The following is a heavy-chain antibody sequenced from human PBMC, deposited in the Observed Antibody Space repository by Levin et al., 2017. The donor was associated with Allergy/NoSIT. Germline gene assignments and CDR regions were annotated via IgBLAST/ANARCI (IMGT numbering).Heavy chain of an antibody. CDR3: AQCLRPYSYMDV. Sequence: GGSLRLSCAASGFTFGNFPMAWARQAPGKGLEWVSAITSRGDNTFYGDSVKGRFTISRDNSKNTLYLQMNNLRVEDSAIYYCAQCLRPYSYMDVWGKGTTVLVSS. J-gene: IGHJ6*04. V-gene: IGHV3-23*01. D-gene: IGHD2-21*01. CDR2: ITSRGDNT. CDR1: GFTFGNFP.